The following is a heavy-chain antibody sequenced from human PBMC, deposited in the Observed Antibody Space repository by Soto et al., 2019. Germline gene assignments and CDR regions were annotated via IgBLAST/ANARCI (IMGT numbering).Heavy chain of an antibody. CDR1: GGTFSSYT. Sequence: ASVKVSCTASGGTFSSYTISWVRQAPGQRLEWMGRIIPILGIANYAQKFQGRVTITADKSTSTAYMELSSLRSEDTAVYYCARDKGGIRIAARPYYFDYWGQGTLVTVSS. CDR2: IIPILGIA. V-gene: IGHV1-69*04. CDR3: ARDKGGIRIAARPYYFDY. J-gene: IGHJ4*02. D-gene: IGHD6-6*01.